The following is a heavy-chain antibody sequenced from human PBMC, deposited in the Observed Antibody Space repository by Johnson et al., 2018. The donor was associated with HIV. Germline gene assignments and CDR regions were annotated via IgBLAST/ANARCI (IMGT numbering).Heavy chain of an antibody. Sequence: VQLLESGGGLVQPGSSLRLSCAASGLTFDDYAMAWVRQAPGKGLEWVSGISWNSGSTGYGDSVKGRFTISRDNGKNSLYLQMNSLRAEDTALYYCAKGASGKYDAFDIWGQGTMVTVSS. D-gene: IGHD2-15*01. CDR3: AKGASGKYDAFDI. CDR1: GLTFDDYA. V-gene: IGHV3-9*01. J-gene: IGHJ3*02. CDR2: ISWNSGST.